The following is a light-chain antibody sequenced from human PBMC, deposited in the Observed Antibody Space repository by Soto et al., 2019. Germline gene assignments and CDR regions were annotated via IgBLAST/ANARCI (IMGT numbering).Light chain of an antibody. V-gene: IGKV1-33*01. CDR3: QQYDTLPIT. CDR1: HDISNY. J-gene: IGKJ5*01. Sequence: DIQMTQSPSSLSASVGDRVTITCQASHDISNYLSCYQQKPGKAPKLLIYDASNLETGVPSRFSGSGSGTDFTFTICSLQPEDIATYYCQQYDTLPITFGQGTRLAIK. CDR2: DAS.